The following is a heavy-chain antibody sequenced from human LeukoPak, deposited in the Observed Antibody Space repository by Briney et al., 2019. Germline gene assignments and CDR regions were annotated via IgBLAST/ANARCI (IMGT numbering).Heavy chain of an antibody. V-gene: IGHV4-38-2*01. J-gene: IGHJ4*02. D-gene: IGHD6-13*01. CDR3: ARHLPGIAAADPSGYFDY. Sequence: PSETLSLTCAVSGYSISSGYYWGWIRQPPGKGLEWIGSIYHSGSTYYNPSLKSRVTISVDTSKNQFPLKLSSVTAADTAVYYCARHLPGIAAADPSGYFDYWGQGTLVTVSS. CDR1: GYSISSGYY. CDR2: IYHSGST.